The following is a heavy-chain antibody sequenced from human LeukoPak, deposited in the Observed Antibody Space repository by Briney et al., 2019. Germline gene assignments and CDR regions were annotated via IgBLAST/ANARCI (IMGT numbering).Heavy chain of an antibody. CDR3: ARFSGVLVPDDY. CDR1: GSTFTIYG. V-gene: IGHV1-18*01. CDR2: ISAYNGNT. D-gene: IGHD2-8*02. J-gene: IGHJ4*02. Sequence: ASVKLSCKASGSTFTIYGISWVRQAPGQGLEWMGWISAYNGNTNYAQKLQGRVTMTTDTSTSTAYMELRSLRSDDTAVYYCARFSGVLVPDDYWGQGTLVTVSS.